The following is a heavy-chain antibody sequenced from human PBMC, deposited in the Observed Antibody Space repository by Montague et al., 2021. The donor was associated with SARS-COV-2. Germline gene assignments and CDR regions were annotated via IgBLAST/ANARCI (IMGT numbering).Heavy chain of an antibody. CDR2: ISYDGSNK. CDR1: GFTFSSYG. D-gene: IGHD3-10*01. J-gene: IGHJ5*02. V-gene: IGHV3-30*18. Sequence: SLRLSCAASGFTFSSYGMHWVRQAPGKGLEWVAVISYDGSNKYYADSVKGRFTISRDNSKNTLYLQMNSLRAEDTAVYYCAKDKDPVLLWFGDGWFDPWGQGTLVTVSS. CDR3: AKDKDPVLLWFGDGWFDP.